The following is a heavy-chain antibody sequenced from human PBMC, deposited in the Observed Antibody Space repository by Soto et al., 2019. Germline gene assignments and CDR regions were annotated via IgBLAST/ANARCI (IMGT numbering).Heavy chain of an antibody. J-gene: IGHJ4*01. V-gene: IGHV1-46*03. CDR2: INPSGGST. D-gene: IGHD2-15*01. CDR1: GYTFSSYH. CDR3: ARGLGIALAGLDY. Sequence: ASVKVPCKPSGYTFSSYHMQWVRQPPAQGLEWMGEINPSGGSTSYAQNFQGRVTLSRDTSTTTLYMELSSLRSEDTAVYYCARGLGIALAGLDYWG.